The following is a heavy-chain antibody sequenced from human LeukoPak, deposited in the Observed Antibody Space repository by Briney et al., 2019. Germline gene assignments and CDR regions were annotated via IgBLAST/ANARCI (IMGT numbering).Heavy chain of an antibody. CDR2: NNRYESHI. D-gene: IGHD5-18*01. CDR3: ARVGYSYGYVVSVAFDI. CDR1: GFTLCIYW. Sequence: PGGPLRLLCAPWGFTLCIYWVHGPPHATERARVGVSHNNRYESHIRQAHSVKGRFTISRDNAKNTLYLQMNSLRAEDTAIYYCARVGYSYGYVVSVAFDIWGQGTMVTVSS. J-gene: IGHJ3*02. V-gene: IGHV3-74*01.